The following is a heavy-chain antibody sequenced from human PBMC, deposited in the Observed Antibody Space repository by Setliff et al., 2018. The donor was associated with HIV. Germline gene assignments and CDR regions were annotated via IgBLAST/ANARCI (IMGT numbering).Heavy chain of an antibody. Sequence: PGGSLRLSCAASGFTFNKAWMNWVRQAPGKGLEWVGRIKSKPDGGTTDYAAPVKGRFTISVDDSKTTLYLQMNSLKTEDTAVYYCSTLVGANPYHDAFDVWGQGTKVTVSS. CDR3: STLVGANPYHDAFDV. CDR2: IKSKPDGGTT. V-gene: IGHV3-15*07. D-gene: IGHD1-26*01. J-gene: IGHJ3*01. CDR1: GFTFNKAW.